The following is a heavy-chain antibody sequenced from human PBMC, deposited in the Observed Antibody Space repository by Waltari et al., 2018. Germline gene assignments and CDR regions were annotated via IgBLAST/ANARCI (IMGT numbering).Heavy chain of an antibody. Sequence: EVQLVESGGGLVKPGGSLRLSCAASGFTFSSYSMNWVRQAPGKGLEWVSSISSSSSYIYYADSVKGRFTISRDNAKNSLYLQMNSLRAEDTAVYYCARGLREIVVVVAASYWGQGTLVTVSS. CDR2: ISSSSSYI. J-gene: IGHJ4*02. V-gene: IGHV3-21*01. CDR3: ARGLREIVVVVAASY. D-gene: IGHD2-15*01. CDR1: GFTFSSYS.